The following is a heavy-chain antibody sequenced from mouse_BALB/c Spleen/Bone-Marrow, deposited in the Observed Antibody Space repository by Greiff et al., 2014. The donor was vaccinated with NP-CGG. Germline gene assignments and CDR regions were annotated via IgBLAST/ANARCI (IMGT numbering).Heavy chain of an antibody. V-gene: IGHV7-3*02. J-gene: IGHJ2*01. CDR2: IRNKANGYTT. D-gene: IGHD2-3*01. CDR1: GFTFTDCY. Sequence: EVKLMESGGGLVQPGGSLRLSCATSGFTFTDCYMSWVRQPPGKALEWLGFIRNKANGYTTEYSASVKGRFTISRDNSQSILYLQMNTLRAEDSATYYCARDRGLLRFDYWGQGTTLTVSS. CDR3: ARDRGLLRFDY.